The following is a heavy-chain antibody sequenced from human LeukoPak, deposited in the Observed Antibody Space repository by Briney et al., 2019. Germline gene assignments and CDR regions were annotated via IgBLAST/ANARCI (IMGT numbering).Heavy chain of an antibody. CDR3: ARDRRIAVAGSLGS. D-gene: IGHD6-19*01. Sequence: ASVKVSCKASGYTFTSYGIGWVRQAPGQGLEWMGWISAYNGNTNYAQKLQGRVTMTTDTSTSTAYMELRSLRSDDTAVYYCARDRRIAVAGSLGSWGQGTLVTVSS. CDR1: GYTFTSYG. CDR2: ISAYNGNT. J-gene: IGHJ4*02. V-gene: IGHV1-18*01.